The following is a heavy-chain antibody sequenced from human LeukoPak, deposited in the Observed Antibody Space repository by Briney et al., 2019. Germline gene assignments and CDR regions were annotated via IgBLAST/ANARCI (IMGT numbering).Heavy chain of an antibody. J-gene: IGHJ6*04. V-gene: IGHV4-4*02. CDR1: GGSISSSSW. CDR2: IYHSGST. D-gene: IGHD3-10*01. Sequence: SETLSLTCAVSGGSISSSSWWSWVRQPPGKGLEWIGEIYHSGSTNYNPSLKSRVTISVDKSKNQFSLKLSSVTAADTAVYYCARDRYYGSGSYRGMDVWGKGTTVTVSS. CDR3: ARDRYYGSGSYRGMDV.